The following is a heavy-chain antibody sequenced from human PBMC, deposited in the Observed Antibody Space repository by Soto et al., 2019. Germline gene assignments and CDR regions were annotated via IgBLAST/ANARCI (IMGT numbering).Heavy chain of an antibody. CDR2: MNPNSGNT. J-gene: IGHJ5*02. CDR1: GYTFTSYD. D-gene: IGHD3-3*01. Sequence: QVQLVQSGAEVKKPGASVKVSCKASGYTFTSYDINWVRQATGQGLEWMGWMNPNSGNTGYAQKFQGRVTMTRNTSISTAYRVLGSLRSEDTAVYYCARGYEGHYDFWRFDPWGQGTLVTVSS. V-gene: IGHV1-8*01. CDR3: ARGYEGHYDFWRFDP.